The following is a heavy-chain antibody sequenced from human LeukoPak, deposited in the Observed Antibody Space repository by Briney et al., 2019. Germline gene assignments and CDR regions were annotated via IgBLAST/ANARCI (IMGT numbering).Heavy chain of an antibody. V-gene: IGHV3-33*01. CDR3: TRDRYGD. D-gene: IGHD5-18*01. CDR2: IWYDGSNK. J-gene: IGHJ4*02. CDR1: GFTFSSYG. Sequence: GGSLRLSCAASGFTFSSYGMHWVRQAPGKGLEWVAVIWYDGSNKYYADSVKGRFTISRDNAKSSLYLQMNNLRVEDTAVYYCTRDRYGDWGQGTLVTVSS.